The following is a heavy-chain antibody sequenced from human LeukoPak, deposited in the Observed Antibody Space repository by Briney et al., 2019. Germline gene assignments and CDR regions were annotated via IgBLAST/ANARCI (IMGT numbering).Heavy chain of an antibody. CDR1: GYTFTGYH. CDR2: TNPNSGDT. D-gene: IGHD2-2*01. CDR3: ARDYCSSTSCLFDY. V-gene: IGHV1-2*06. Sequence: GASVKVSCKASGYTFTGYHMHWVRQAPGQGLGWMGRTNPNSGDTNYAQKFQGRVTMTRDTSISTAYMELSRLRSDDTAVYYCARDYCSSTSCLFDYWGQGTLVTVSS. J-gene: IGHJ4*02.